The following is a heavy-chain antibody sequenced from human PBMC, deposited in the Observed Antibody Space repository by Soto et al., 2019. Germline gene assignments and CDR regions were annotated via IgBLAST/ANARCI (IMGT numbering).Heavy chain of an antibody. CDR3: ARLTDLYSLSWNNWFDP. CDR1: GGSIRSYY. V-gene: IGHV4-59*08. J-gene: IGHJ5*02. CDR2: LYYTGST. Sequence: SETLSLTCTVSGGSIRSYYWSWIRQPPGKGLEWIGYLYYTGSTNYNPSLKSRVTISVDKSKNQFSLKLSAVTAADTAVYYCARLTDLYSLSWNNWFDPWGQGTLVTVSS. D-gene: IGHD6-13*01.